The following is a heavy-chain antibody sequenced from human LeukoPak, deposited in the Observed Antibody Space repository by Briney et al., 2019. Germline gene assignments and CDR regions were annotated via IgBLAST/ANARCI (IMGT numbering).Heavy chain of an antibody. CDR2: IYTSGST. J-gene: IGHJ6*03. CDR3: AREKGSSGWTSYYYYYKDV. Sequence: SETLSLTCTVSGGSISSGSYYWSWIRQPAGKGLEWIGRIYTSGSTNYNPSLKSRVTISVDTSKNQFSLKLSSVTAADTAVYYCAREKGSSGWTSYYYYYKDVWGKGTTVTVSS. D-gene: IGHD6-19*01. V-gene: IGHV4-61*02. CDR1: GGSISSGSYY.